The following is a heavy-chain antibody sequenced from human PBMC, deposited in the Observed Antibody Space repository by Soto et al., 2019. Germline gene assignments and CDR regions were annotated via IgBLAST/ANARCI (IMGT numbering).Heavy chain of an antibody. CDR1: GFTFTSSA. D-gene: IGHD3-22*01. V-gene: IGHV1-58*01. CDR3: AAESYYYDSSGYYGAFDI. J-gene: IGHJ3*02. CDR2: IVVGSGNT. Sequence: ASVKVSCKASGFTFTSSAVQWVRQARGQRLEWIGWIVVGSGNTNYAQKFQERVTITRDMSTSTAYMELSSLRSEDTAVYYCAAESYYYDSSGYYGAFDIWGQGTMVTVSS.